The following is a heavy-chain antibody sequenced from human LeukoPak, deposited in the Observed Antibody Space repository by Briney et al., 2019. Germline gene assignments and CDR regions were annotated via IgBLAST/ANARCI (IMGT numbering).Heavy chain of an antibody. CDR1: GFTFYSYW. V-gene: IGHV3-74*01. CDR3: ARGLRDRYGMDV. CDR2: IHRDGNNI. J-gene: IGHJ6*02. Sequence: GGSLRLSCAASGFTFYSYWMHWVRHAPGKGLVWVSRIHRDGNNINYADFVQGRFTVSRDNAKNTLYLQMHSLRVEDTAMYYCARGLRDRYGMDVWGQGTTVTVSS.